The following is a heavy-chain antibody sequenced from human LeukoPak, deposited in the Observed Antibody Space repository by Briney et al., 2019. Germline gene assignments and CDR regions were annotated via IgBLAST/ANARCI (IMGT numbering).Heavy chain of an antibody. J-gene: IGHJ4*02. CDR1: GFTFSSFT. D-gene: IGHD1-26*01. CDR3: VREAAATLFDY. Sequence: GGSLRLSCAASGFTFSSFTMNWVRQAPGKGLEWVAAISSSSRDIFYADSVKGRFSISRDNTQNSLPLQMNSLRAEDTAVYYCVREAAATLFDYWGQGTLVTVSS. CDR2: ISSSSRDI. V-gene: IGHV3-21*01.